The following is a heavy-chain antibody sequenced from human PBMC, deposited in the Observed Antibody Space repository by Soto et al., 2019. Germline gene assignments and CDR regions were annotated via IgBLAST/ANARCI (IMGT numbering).Heavy chain of an antibody. CDR2: INSDGSST. J-gene: IGHJ5*02. CDR1: VFTFSSYW. V-gene: IGHV3-74*01. CDR3: VLRNWFDP. D-gene: IGHD3-16*01. Sequence: SXRLSLAASVFTFSSYWMHWVRQAPGKGLVWVSRINSDGSSTSYADSVKGRFTISRDNAKNTLYLQMNSLRAEATAVYYCVLRNWFDPWSQGTLVTVYS.